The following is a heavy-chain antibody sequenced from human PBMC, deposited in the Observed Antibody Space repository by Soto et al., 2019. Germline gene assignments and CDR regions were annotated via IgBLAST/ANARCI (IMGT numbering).Heavy chain of an antibody. CDR2: IYYSGST. V-gene: IGHV4-39*01. CDR1: GGSISSSSYY. J-gene: IGHJ3*02. CDR3: RGGAAALDDAFDI. Sequence: SETLSLTCTVSGGSISSSSYYWGWIRQPPGKGLEWIGSIYYSGSTYYNPSLKSRVTISVDTSKNQFSLKLSSVTAADTAVYYCRGGAAALDDAFDIWGQGTMVTVSS. D-gene: IGHD6-13*01.